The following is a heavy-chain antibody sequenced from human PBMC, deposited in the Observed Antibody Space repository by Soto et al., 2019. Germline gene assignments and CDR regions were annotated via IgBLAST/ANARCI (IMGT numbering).Heavy chain of an antibody. D-gene: IGHD3-16*01. Sequence: PSETLSLTCTVSGGSVTSYYWSWIRQPPGHGLEWIGYVHDSGITNYNPSLKSRVTISVDTSKNQVSLKLNSVTATDTAVYYCARNYRRGTPFNWFDSWGQGTLVTVCS. J-gene: IGHJ5*01. CDR1: GGSVTSYY. V-gene: IGHV4-59*02. CDR3: ARNYRRGTPFNWFDS. CDR2: VHDSGIT.